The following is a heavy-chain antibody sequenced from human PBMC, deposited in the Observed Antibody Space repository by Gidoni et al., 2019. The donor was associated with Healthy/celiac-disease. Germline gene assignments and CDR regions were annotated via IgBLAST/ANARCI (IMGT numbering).Heavy chain of an antibody. J-gene: IGHJ3*02. CDR2: IIPILGTA. CDR3: ATIKGGSYFLDAFDI. CDR1: GVTFISYA. Sequence: QVPLVQSGAEVKKPGSSVKVSCKASGVTFISYAISWVRQAPGQGLEWMGGIIPILGTANYAQKFKGRVTITADESTSTAYMELSSLRSEDTAVYYCATIKGGSYFLDAFDIWGQGTMVTVSS. V-gene: IGHV1-69*01. D-gene: IGHD1-26*01.